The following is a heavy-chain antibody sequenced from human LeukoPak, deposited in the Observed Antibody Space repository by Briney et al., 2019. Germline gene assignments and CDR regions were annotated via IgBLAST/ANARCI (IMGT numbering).Heavy chain of an antibody. CDR1: GGSISSYY. CDR2: VHYSGST. Sequence: PSGTLSLTCTVSGGSISSYYWSWVRQPPGKGLEWIGYVHYSGSTKYNPSLKSRVTISVDTSRDQFSLKLTSVTAADTAVYYCARGRTGSYFAADYWGQGTLVTVSS. V-gene: IGHV4-59*01. CDR3: ARGRTGSYFAADY. D-gene: IGHD1-26*01. J-gene: IGHJ4*02.